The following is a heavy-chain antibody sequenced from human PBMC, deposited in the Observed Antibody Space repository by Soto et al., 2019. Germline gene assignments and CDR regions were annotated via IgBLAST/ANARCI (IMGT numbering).Heavy chain of an antibody. J-gene: IGHJ4*02. CDR2: MTHDTDNE. D-gene: IGHD3-10*01. CDR3: AKGLGRGVSLVDY. Sequence: QVQLVESGGGVVQPGRSLRLSCAASGFTFDRYGMHWVRQAPGKGLEWMALMTHDTDNEYYADSVKGRFTIFRDNSKNTLYLQLNSLRAEDTAVYYCAKGLGRGVSLVDYWGQGTLVTVSS. V-gene: IGHV3-30*18. CDR1: GFTFDRYG.